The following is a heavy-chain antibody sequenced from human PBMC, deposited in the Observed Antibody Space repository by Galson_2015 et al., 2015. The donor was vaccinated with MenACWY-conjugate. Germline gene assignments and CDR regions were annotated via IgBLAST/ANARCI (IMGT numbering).Heavy chain of an antibody. V-gene: IGHV1-18*01. Sequence: SVRVSCKASGYTFINYGITWVRQAPGQGLEWMGSIRDTNGDTNFAQSFQDRVSMIADKSKDTSYMELRNLRSDDTALYYCARYSTIYVYFDFWGKGTPVTVSS. CDR1: GYTFINYG. J-gene: IGHJ4*02. CDR3: ARYSTIYVYFDF. D-gene: IGHD2/OR15-2a*01. CDR2: IRDTNGDT.